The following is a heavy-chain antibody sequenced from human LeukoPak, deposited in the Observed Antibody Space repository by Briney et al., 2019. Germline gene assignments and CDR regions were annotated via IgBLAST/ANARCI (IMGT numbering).Heavy chain of an antibody. J-gene: IGHJ4*02. CDR1: GFSFSTYS. CDR2: ISSSTI. D-gene: IGHD5-12*01. V-gene: IGHV3-48*04. CDR3: AIVATRGAVDY. Sequence: GGSLRLSCAASGFSFSTYSMNWVRQAPGKGLEWVSYISSSTIYYADSVKGRFTMSRDDAKNSLYLQMNSLRVEDTAVYYCAIVATRGAVDYWGQGTLVTVSS.